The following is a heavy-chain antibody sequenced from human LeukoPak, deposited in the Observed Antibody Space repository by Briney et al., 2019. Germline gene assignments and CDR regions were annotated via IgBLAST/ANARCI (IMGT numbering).Heavy chain of an antibody. J-gene: IGHJ6*02. D-gene: IGHD3-10*01. CDR3: ARLARMTLVRGQSYYYHSMDV. CDR2: IHYSGST. Sequence: SETLSLTCTVSGDSISSHYWSWIRQPPGKGLEWVGYIHYSGSTNYNPSLRSRVTISVDTSKNEFSLKLSSVTAADTAVYYCARLARMTLVRGQSYYYHSMDVWGQGTTVTVSS. V-gene: IGHV4-59*08. CDR1: GDSISSHY.